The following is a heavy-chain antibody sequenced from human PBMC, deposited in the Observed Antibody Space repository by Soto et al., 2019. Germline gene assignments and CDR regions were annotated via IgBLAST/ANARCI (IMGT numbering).Heavy chain of an antibody. CDR1: GGSFSGYY. V-gene: IGHV4-34*01. CDR2: INHSGST. J-gene: IGHJ4*02. Sequence: QVQLQQWGAGLLKPSETLSLTCAVYGGSFSGYYWSWIRQPPGKGLEWIGEINHSGSTNYNPSLKSRISISVDPPKNHFTLKLSSVTAANTAVYYCARGMRYYGSGSYPAYWGQGTLVTVSS. CDR3: ARGMRYYGSGSYPAY. D-gene: IGHD3-10*01.